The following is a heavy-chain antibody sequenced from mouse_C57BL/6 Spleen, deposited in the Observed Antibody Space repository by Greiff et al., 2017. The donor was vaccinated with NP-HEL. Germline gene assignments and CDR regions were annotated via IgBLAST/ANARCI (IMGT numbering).Heavy chain of an antibody. CDR1: GYTFTDYN. V-gene: IGHV1-22*01. CDR3: ARSGGLRRGFAY. CDR2: INPNNGGT. Sequence: VQLKQSGPELVKPGASVKMSCKASGYTFTDYNMHWVKQSHGKSLEWIGYINPNNGGTSYNQKFKGKATLTVNKSSSTAYMELRSLTSEDSAVYYCARSGGLRRGFAYWGQGTLVTVSA. J-gene: IGHJ3*01. D-gene: IGHD2-4*01.